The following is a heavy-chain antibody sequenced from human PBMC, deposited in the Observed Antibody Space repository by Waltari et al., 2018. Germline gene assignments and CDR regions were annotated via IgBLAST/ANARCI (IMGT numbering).Heavy chain of an antibody. Sequence: QMQLVESGGGVVQPGGSLRLSWAASGFPFSGYNMYWVRQAPGKGLEWVTLISNDGSSIHYADSVKARFFISRDNSKNALYLQLNSLRTDDTAVYYCARGDYGMDVWGQGTTVTVSS. CDR3: ARGDYGMDV. CDR1: GFPFSGYN. V-gene: IGHV3-30*04. J-gene: IGHJ6*02. CDR2: ISNDGSSI.